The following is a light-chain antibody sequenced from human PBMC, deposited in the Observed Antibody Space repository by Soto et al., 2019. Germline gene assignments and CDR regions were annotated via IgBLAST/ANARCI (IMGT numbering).Light chain of an antibody. CDR1: QIVSSSY. V-gene: IGKV3-20*01. J-gene: IGKJ1*01. CDR3: QQYGSSPQWT. CDR2: GAS. Sequence: EMVLTQSPGTLSLSPGEIASLSCRASQIVSSSYLAWYQQKPGQAPRLLIYGASSRATGIPDRFSGSGSGTDFTLTISRLEPEDFAVYYCQQYGSSPQWTFGQGTKVDTK.